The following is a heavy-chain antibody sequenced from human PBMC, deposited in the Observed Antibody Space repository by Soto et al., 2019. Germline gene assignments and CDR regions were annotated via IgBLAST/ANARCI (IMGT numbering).Heavy chain of an antibody. V-gene: IGHV1-69*13. CDR1: GGTFSSYA. D-gene: IGHD3-3*01. CDR2: IVADSGNT. CDR3: ARADYDFWSGYGYYYYGMDV. J-gene: IGHJ6*02. Sequence: SVKVSCKASGGTFSSYAISWVRQARGQRLEWIGWIVADSGNTNYAQKLQGRVTITADESTSTAYVELSSLRSEDTAVYYCARADYDFWSGYGYYYYGMDVWGQGTTVTVSS.